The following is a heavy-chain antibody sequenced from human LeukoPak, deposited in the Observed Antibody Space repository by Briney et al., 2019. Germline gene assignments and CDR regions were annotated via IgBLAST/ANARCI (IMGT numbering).Heavy chain of an antibody. V-gene: IGHV3-23*01. Sequence: GGSLRLSCAASGFTFSSYAMSWVRQAPGKGLEWVSAISGSGGSTYYADSVKGRFTISRDNSKNTLYLQMNSLRAEDMAVYYCAKRLRAVAGTLGFAFDIWGQGTMVTVSS. CDR3: AKRLRAVAGTLGFAFDI. CDR1: GFTFSSYA. CDR2: ISGSGGST. D-gene: IGHD6-19*01. J-gene: IGHJ3*02.